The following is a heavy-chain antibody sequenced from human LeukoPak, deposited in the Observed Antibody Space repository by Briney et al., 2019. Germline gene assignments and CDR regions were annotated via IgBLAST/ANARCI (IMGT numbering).Heavy chain of an antibody. CDR1: GFTFSRYS. Sequence: QTGGSLRLSCAASGFTFSRYSMNWVRQAPGKGLEWVSSISISSNYIYYPDSLKGRFTISRDNAKNSLYLQMNSLRAEDTAVYYCAELGITMIGGVWGKGTTVTISS. D-gene: IGHD3-10*02. V-gene: IGHV3-21*01. J-gene: IGHJ6*04. CDR3: AELGITMIGGV. CDR2: ISISSNYI.